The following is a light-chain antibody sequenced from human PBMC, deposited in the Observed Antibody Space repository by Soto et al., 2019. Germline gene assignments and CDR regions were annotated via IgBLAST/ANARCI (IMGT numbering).Light chain of an antibody. Sequence: QSALTQPASVSGSPGQSITISCTGTSSDVGGYNYVSWYQQYPGRVPKLLIYKVSNRPSGVSNRFSGSKSGNTASLTISGLQAEDEADYFCCSYAGSYTHVFGGGTKLTVL. CDR3: CSYAGSYTHV. V-gene: IGLV2-14*01. CDR2: KVS. J-gene: IGLJ1*01. CDR1: SSDVGGYNY.